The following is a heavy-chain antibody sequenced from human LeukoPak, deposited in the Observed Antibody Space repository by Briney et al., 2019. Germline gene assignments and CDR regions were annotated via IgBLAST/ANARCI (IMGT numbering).Heavy chain of an antibody. J-gene: IGHJ4*02. V-gene: IGHV1-69*13. CDR1: GGTFSSYA. D-gene: IGHD3-22*01. Sequence: ASVKVPCKASGGTFSSYAISWVRQAPGQGLEWMGGIIPIFGTANYAQKFQGRVTITADESTSTAYMELSSLRSEDTAVYYCARDGYYDSSGYYQGGYWGQGTLVTVSS. CDR2: IIPIFGTA. CDR3: ARDGYYDSSGYYQGGY.